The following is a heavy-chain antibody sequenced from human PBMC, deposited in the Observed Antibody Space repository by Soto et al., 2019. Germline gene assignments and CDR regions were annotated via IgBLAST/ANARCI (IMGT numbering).Heavy chain of an antibody. CDR1: GFTFSNYW. D-gene: IGHD2-15*01. CDR3: ARGDCVGASCYSLAGSFEDDMDV. Sequence: VQLVESGGGLVQPGGSLRLSCAASGFTFSNYWMYWVRQAPGKGLVWVSRIKSDGSVSSYADSVKGRLTISRDHVKNVLYLQMDRERAEYRGVYVCARGDCVGASCYSLAGSFEDDMDVCGQGTTVTVCS. CDR2: IKSDGSVS. V-gene: IGHV3-74*01. J-gene: IGHJ6*02.